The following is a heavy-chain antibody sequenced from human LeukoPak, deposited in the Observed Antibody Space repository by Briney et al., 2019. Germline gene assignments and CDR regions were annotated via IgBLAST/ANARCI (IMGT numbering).Heavy chain of an antibody. CDR3: AKEVVVVAANYFQH. Sequence: PGRSLRLSCAASGFTFSSYAMHWVRQAPGKGLEWVAVISYDGSNKYYADSVKGRFTISRDNSKNTLYLQMNSLRAEDTAVYYCAKEVVVVAANYFQHWGQGTLVTVSS. CDR2: ISYDGSNK. J-gene: IGHJ1*01. V-gene: IGHV3-30-3*01. CDR1: GFTFSSYA. D-gene: IGHD2-15*01.